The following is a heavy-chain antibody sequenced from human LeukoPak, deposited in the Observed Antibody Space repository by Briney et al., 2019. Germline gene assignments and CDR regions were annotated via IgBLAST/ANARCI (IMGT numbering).Heavy chain of an antibody. Sequence: GGSLRLSCVASGLTFSSRDWMSWVRQAPGKGLEWVANIKEDGSEIHYMDSVKGRFTISRDNAKNSVYLQMNSLRAEDTGVYYCARDKIVGPTLFDFWGQGTLVTVSS. D-gene: IGHD1-26*01. J-gene: IGHJ4*02. CDR2: IKEDGSEI. CDR1: GLTFSSRDW. V-gene: IGHV3-7*01. CDR3: ARDKIVGPTLFDF.